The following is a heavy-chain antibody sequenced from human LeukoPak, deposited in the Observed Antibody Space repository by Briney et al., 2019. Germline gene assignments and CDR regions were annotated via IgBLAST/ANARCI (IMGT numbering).Heavy chain of an antibody. J-gene: IGHJ4*02. CDR2: ISWNSGSI. CDR3: AKARGGYDKYYFDY. Sequence: GGSLRLSCAASGFTFDDYAMHWVRQAPGKGLEWVSGISWNSGSIGYADSVKGRFTISRDNAKNSLYLQMNSLRAEDTALYYCAKARGGYDKYYFDYWGQGTLVTVSS. CDR1: GFTFDDYA. V-gene: IGHV3-9*01. D-gene: IGHD5-12*01.